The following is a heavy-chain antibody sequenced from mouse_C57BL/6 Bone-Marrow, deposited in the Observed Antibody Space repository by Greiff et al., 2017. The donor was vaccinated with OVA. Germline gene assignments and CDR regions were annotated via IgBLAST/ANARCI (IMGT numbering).Heavy chain of an antibody. J-gene: IGHJ3*01. D-gene: IGHD1-1*01. CDR3: AREEQLLRWFAY. CDR2: INPNNGGT. V-gene: IGHV1-26*01. Sequence: EVQLQQSGPELVKPGASVKISCKASGYTFTDYYMNWVKQSHGKSLEWIGDINPNNGGTSYNQKFKGKATLTVDKSSSTAYMELRSLTSEDSAVYYCAREEQLLRWFAYWGQGTLVTVSA. CDR1: GYTFTDYY.